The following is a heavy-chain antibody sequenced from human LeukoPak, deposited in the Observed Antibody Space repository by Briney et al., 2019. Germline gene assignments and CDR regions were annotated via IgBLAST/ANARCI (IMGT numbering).Heavy chain of an antibody. Sequence: GASVKVSCKASGGSFNSYVITWVRQAPGQGLEWMGRIIPILGIANYAQKFQGRVTITADKSTSTAYMELSSLRSEDTAVYYCARAPRYSGYDYLDYWGQGALVTVSS. D-gene: IGHD5-12*01. J-gene: IGHJ4*02. V-gene: IGHV1-69*04. CDR1: GGSFNSYV. CDR2: IIPILGIA. CDR3: ARAPRYSGYDYLDY.